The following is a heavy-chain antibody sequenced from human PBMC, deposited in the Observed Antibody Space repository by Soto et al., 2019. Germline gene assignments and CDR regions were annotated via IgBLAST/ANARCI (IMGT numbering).Heavy chain of an antibody. V-gene: IGHV3-33*01. Sequence: QVQLVESGGGVVQPGRSLRLSCAASGFTFSSYGMHWVRQAPGKGLEWVAVIWYDGSNKYYADSVKGRFTISRDNSKNTLYLQMNSLRAEDTAVYYCARTKSSGYPDAFDIWGQGTMVTVSS. CDR3: ARTKSSGYPDAFDI. D-gene: IGHD3-22*01. J-gene: IGHJ3*02. CDR1: GFTFSSYG. CDR2: IWYDGSNK.